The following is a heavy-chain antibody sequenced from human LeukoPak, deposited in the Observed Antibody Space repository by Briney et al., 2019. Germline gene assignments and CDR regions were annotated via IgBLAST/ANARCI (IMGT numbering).Heavy chain of an antibody. D-gene: IGHD3-22*01. J-gene: IGHJ4*02. CDR1: GYTFTSYG. Sequence: ASVKVSCKASGYTFTSYGISWVRQAPGQGLEWMGWISAYNGNTNYAQKLQGRVTMTTDTSTSTAYMELRSLRSDDTAVYYCARDYYDSSGYYPTTFDYWGQGTLVTVSS. CDR2: ISAYNGNT. V-gene: IGHV1-18*01. CDR3: ARDYYDSSGYYPTTFDY.